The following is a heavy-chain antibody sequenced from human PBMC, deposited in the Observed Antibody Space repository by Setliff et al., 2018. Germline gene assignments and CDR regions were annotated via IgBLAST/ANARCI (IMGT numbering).Heavy chain of an antibody. V-gene: IGHV4-59*11. CDR2: IYYSGST. D-gene: IGHD2-2*01. Sequence: ETLSLTCTVSGGSISSHYWSWIRQPPGKGLEWIGYIYYSGSTNYNPSLKSRVTISVDTSKNQFSLKLSSVTAADTAVYYCARTSTGRYFDLRGRGTLVTVSS. CDR1: GGSISSHY. J-gene: IGHJ2*01. CDR3: ARTSTGRYFDL.